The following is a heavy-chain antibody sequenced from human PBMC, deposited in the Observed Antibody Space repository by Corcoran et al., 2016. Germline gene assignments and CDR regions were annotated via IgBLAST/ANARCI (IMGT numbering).Heavy chain of an antibody. CDR3: AIDLCIAVAVLLY. CDR1: GYTFTSYY. V-gene: IGHV1-46*01. CDR2: INPSGGST. J-gene: IGHJ4*02. Sequence: QVQLVQSGAEVKKPGASVKVSCKASGYTFTSYYMHWVRQDTGQGLEWMGIINPSGGSTSYEQKFKGRVTMTRDTSTSTVYMELSSLRSEDTAVYYCAIDLCIAVAVLLYWGQGTLVTVSS. D-gene: IGHD6-19*01.